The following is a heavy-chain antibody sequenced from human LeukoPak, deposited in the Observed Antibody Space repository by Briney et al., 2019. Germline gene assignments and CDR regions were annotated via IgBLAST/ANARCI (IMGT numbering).Heavy chain of an antibody. CDR1: DYTFTSYG. J-gene: IGHJ3*02. Sequence: GASVKVSCKASDYTFTSYGISWVRQAPGQGLEWMGWISAYNGNTNYAQKLQGRVTMTTDTSTSTAYMELRSLRSDDTAVYYCARAGTPYDYGGPRDAFDIWGQGTMVTVSS. CDR2: ISAYNGNT. V-gene: IGHV1-18*01. D-gene: IGHD4-23*01. CDR3: ARAGTPYDYGGPRDAFDI.